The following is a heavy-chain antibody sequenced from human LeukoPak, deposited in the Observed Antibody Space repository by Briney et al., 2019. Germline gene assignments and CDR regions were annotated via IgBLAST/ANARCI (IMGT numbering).Heavy chain of an antibody. CDR1: GGSISSYY. Sequence: SETLSLTCTVSGGSISSYYWSWIRQPPGKGLEWIGYIYTSGSTNYNPSLKSRVTISVDTSKNQFSLKLSSVTAADTAVYYCAGVAEDIVVVPARNWFDLWGQGTLVTVSS. CDR2: IYTSGST. V-gene: IGHV4-4*09. D-gene: IGHD2-2*01. J-gene: IGHJ5*02. CDR3: AGVAEDIVVVPARNWFDL.